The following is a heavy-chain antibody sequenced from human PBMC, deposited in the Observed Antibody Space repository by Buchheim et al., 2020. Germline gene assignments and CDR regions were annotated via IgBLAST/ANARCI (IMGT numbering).Heavy chain of an antibody. Sequence: DVQLVESGGALVQRGDSLRISCVSSGFIFSTYSMNWVRQAPGKGLEWVAYISTGSSPIYYADSVKGRFTISRDDAKNSLYLQMNSLRDEDSAVYYCVREMYSGSYYRPNWFDPWGQGTL. V-gene: IGHV3-48*02. J-gene: IGHJ5*02. CDR2: ISTGSSPI. D-gene: IGHD1-26*01. CDR3: VREMYSGSYYRPNWFDP. CDR1: GFIFSTYS.